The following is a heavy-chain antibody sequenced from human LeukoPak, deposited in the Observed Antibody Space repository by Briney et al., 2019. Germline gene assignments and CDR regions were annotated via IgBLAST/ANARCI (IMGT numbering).Heavy chain of an antibody. Sequence: SGGSLTLSCAASGLTLSNYNMKCVRPAPGKGLECVSSISSSSSYIYYADAVNGRFTTSKDNANISLYLQMNSVRAEDTTVYYCARGDSGGMDYWGQGTVVTVSS. CDR2: ISSSSSYI. CDR1: GLTLSNYN. J-gene: IGHJ4*02. CDR3: ARGDSGGMDY. D-gene: IGHD3-16*01. V-gene: IGHV3-21*01.